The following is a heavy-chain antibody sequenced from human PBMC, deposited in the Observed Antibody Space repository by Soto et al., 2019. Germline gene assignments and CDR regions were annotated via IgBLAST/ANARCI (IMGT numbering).Heavy chain of an antibody. J-gene: IGHJ6*02. CDR1: GGTFSSYT. V-gene: IGHV1-69*08. Sequence: QVQLVQSGAEVKKPGSSVKVSCKASGGTFSSYTISWVRQAPGQGLEWMGRIIPILGIANYAQKFQGRVTITPDKPTSPAYRELSSRRSEDTAVYYCARDGYYDSRGYDNMDVWGQGTTVTVAS. CDR3: ARDGYYDSRGYDNMDV. D-gene: IGHD3-22*01. CDR2: IIPILGIA.